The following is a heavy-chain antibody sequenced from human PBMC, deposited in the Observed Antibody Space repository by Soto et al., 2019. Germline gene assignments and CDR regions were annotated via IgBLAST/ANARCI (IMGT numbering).Heavy chain of an antibody. D-gene: IGHD3-22*01. Sequence: PSETLSLTCTVSGGSISSSSYYWGLIRQPQGKGLEWIGSIYYSGSTYYNPSLKSRVTISVDTSKNQFSLNLSSVTAADTAVYYCARLEMMVVVTAYEVVWLDPWGQGPMVTVSS. V-gene: IGHV4-39*01. CDR1: GGSISSSSYY. CDR3: ARLEMMVVVTAYEVVWLDP. J-gene: IGHJ5*02. CDR2: IYYSGST.